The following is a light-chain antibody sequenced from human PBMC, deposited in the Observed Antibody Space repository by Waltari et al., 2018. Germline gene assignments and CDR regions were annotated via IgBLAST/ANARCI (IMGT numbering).Light chain of an antibody. J-gene: IGKJ1*01. V-gene: IGKV3-11*01. CDR2: DAS. CDR1: QSVSSY. CDR3: QQRSNWPWT. Sequence: EIVLTQSPATLSLSPGEGATLSCRASQSVSSYLAWYQQKPGQAPRLLIYDASNRATGIPARFSGSGSGTDFTLTISSLEPEDFAVYYCQQRSNWPWTVGQGTKVEIK.